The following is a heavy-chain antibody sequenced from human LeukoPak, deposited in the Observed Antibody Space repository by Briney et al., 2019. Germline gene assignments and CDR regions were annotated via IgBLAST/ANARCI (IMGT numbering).Heavy chain of an antibody. Sequence: SETLSLTCAVYGGSFSGYYWSWIRQPPGKGLEWIGEINHSGSTNHNPSLKSRVTISVDTSKNQFSLKLSSVTAADTAVYYCARGPVFYYGSGSYYKSPRFDYWGQGTLVTVSS. CDR1: GGSFSGYY. CDR2: INHSGST. D-gene: IGHD3-10*01. V-gene: IGHV4-34*01. CDR3: ARGPVFYYGSGSYYKSPRFDY. J-gene: IGHJ4*02.